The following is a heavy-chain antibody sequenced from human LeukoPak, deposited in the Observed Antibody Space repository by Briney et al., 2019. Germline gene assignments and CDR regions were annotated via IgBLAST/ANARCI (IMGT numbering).Heavy chain of an antibody. Sequence: GGSLRLSCAASGFTFSSYWMSWVRQAPGKGLKWVANIKQDGSEEYYVDSVKGRFTISRDNAKNSLYLQMNSLRAEDTAVYYCARAGGYSSSWYDYWGQGTLVTVSS. V-gene: IGHV3-7*01. CDR3: ARAGGYSSSWYDY. J-gene: IGHJ4*02. D-gene: IGHD6-13*01. CDR1: GFTFSSYW. CDR2: IKQDGSEE.